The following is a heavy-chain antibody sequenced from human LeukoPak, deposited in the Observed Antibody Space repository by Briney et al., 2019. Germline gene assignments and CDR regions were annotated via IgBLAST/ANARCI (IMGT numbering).Heavy chain of an antibody. CDR3: AKDSGSGRGLYYYGMDV. J-gene: IGHJ6*04. V-gene: IGHV3-30*18. CDR1: GLIFSSYG. Sequence: GRSPRLSCAASGLIFSSYGMHWVRQAPGKGLEWVAVISSDGNNTYYADSVKGRFTISRDNSKNTLYLQMDSLRAEDTAVYYCAKDSGSGRGLYYYGMDVWGKGTTVPVSS. CDR2: ISSDGNNT. D-gene: IGHD3-10*01.